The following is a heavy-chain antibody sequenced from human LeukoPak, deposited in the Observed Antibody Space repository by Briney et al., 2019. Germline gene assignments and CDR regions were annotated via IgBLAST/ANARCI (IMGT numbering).Heavy chain of an antibody. CDR1: GFTFSSYG. V-gene: IGHV3-30*02. D-gene: IGHD6-19*01. CDR3: AKGPYSSGWYDGYYFDY. J-gene: IGHJ4*02. CDR2: IRYDGSNK. Sequence: GGSLRLSCAASGFTFSSYGMHWVRQAPGKGLEWVAFIRYDGSNKYYADSVKGRFTISRDNSKNTLYLQMNSLRAEDTAVYYCAKGPYSSGWYDGYYFDYWGQGTPVTVSS.